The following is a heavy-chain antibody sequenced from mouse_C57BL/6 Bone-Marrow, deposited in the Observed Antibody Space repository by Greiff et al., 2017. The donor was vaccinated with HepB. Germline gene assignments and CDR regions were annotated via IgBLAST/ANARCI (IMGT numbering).Heavy chain of an antibody. CDR1: GYTFTSYW. J-gene: IGHJ4*01. V-gene: IGHV1-53*01. CDR2: INPSNGGT. D-gene: IGHD1-1*01. Sequence: QVQLQQPGTELVKPGASVKLSCKASGYTFTSYWMHWVKQRPGQGLEWIGNINPSNGGTNYNEKFKSKATLTVDKSSSTAYMQLSSLTSEDSAVYYCARYVITTVVAEYYYAMDYWGQGTSVTVSS. CDR3: ARYVITTVVAEYYYAMDY.